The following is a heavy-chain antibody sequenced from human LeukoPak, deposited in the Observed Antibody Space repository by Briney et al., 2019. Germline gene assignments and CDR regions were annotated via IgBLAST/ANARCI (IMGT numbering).Heavy chain of an antibody. D-gene: IGHD2-2*01. CDR3: ARDIVVVPAAPMDV. V-gene: IGHV3-11*04. Sequence: GGSLRLSCAASGFTFSDYYMGWIRQAPGKGLEWVSYISSSSSTIYYADSVKGRFTISRDNAKNSLYLQMNSLRAEDTAVYYCARDIVVVPAAPMDVWGKGTTVTVSS. CDR1: GFTFSDYY. CDR2: ISSSSSTI. J-gene: IGHJ6*03.